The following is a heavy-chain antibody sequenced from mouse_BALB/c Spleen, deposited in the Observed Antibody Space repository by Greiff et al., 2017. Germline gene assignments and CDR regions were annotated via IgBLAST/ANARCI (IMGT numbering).Heavy chain of an antibody. Sequence: VQRVESGPGLVAPSQSLSITCTVSGFSLTSYGVHWVRQPPGKGLEWLGVIWAGGSTNYNSALMSRLSISKDNSKSQVFLKMNSLQTDDTAMYYCAREYYGSGYAMDYWGQGTSVTVSS. CDR1: GFSLTSYG. D-gene: IGHD1-1*01. CDR2: IWAGGST. CDR3: AREYYGSGYAMDY. J-gene: IGHJ4*01. V-gene: IGHV2-9*02.